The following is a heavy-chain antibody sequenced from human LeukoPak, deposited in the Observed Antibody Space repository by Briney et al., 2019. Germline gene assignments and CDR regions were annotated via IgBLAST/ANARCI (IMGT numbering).Heavy chain of an antibody. CDR2: IYPGDSDT. CDR3: ARPAMVREPYDAFDI. J-gene: IGHJ3*02. V-gene: IGHV5-51*01. CDR1: GYSFTSYW. D-gene: IGHD3-10*01. Sequence: PGESLKISCKGSGYSFTSYWIGWVRQMPGKGLEWMGIIYPGDSDTRYSPSFQGQVTISADKSISTAYLQWSSLKASDTAMYYCARPAMVREPYDAFDIWGQGTMVTVSS.